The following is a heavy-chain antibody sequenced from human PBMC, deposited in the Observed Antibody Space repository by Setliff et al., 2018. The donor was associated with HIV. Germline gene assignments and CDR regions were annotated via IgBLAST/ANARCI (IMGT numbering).Heavy chain of an antibody. D-gene: IGHD3-10*01. Sequence: LTCTVSDDSISTDYWTWIRQPPGKGLEWIGYIYNSASTSYNPSLKSRVTISVDTSKNQFSLKLSSVTAADTAVYYCARSGYGFDIWGLGTMVTVSS. CDR3: ARSGYGFDI. J-gene: IGHJ3*02. CDR2: IYNSAST. CDR1: DDSISTDY. V-gene: IGHV4-4*09.